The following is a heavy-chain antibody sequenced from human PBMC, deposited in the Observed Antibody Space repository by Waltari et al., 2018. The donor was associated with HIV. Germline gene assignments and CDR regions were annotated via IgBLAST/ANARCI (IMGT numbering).Heavy chain of an antibody. D-gene: IGHD1-1*01. CDR1: GGSISSSSYY. V-gene: IGHV4-39*01. J-gene: IGHJ4*02. Sequence: QLQLQESGPGLVKPSETLSLTCTVSGGSISSSSYYWGWIRQPPGKGLEWIGSIYYSGSTYYNPSLKSRVTISVDTSKNQFSLKLSSVTAADTAVYYCARRVRGTTGTASIDYWGQGTLVTVSS. CDR2: IYYSGST. CDR3: ARRVRGTTGTASIDY.